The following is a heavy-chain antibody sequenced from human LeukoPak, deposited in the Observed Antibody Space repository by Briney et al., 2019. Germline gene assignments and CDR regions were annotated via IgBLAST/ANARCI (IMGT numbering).Heavy chain of an antibody. Sequence: GASVKVSCKASGYTFTSYDINWVRQATGQGLEWMGWMNPNSGNTGYAQKFQGRVTITRNTSISTAYMELSSLRSEDTAVYYCARGGSSGWSEGNDYWGQGTLVTVSS. J-gene: IGHJ4*02. D-gene: IGHD6-19*01. CDR2: MNPNSGNT. CDR3: ARGGSSGWSEGNDY. CDR1: GYTFTSYD. V-gene: IGHV1-8*03.